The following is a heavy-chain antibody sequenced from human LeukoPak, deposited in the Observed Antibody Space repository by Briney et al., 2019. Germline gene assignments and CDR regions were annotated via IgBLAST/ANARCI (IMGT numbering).Heavy chain of an antibody. CDR2: IYHSGST. D-gene: IGHD3-10*01. CDR3: ARVVLWFGELSSFDY. V-gene: IGHV4-30-2*01. Sequence: SETLSLTCAVSGDSISSGGYSCSWIRQPPGKGLEWIGYIYHSGSTHYNPSLKSRVTISVDRSKNQFSLKLSSVTAADTAVYYCARVVLWFGELSSFDYWGQGTLVTVSS. CDR1: GDSISSGGYS. J-gene: IGHJ4*02.